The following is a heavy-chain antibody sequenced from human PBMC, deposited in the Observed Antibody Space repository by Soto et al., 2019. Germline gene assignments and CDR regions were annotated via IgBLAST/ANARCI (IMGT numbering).Heavy chain of an antibody. CDR3: ARDCSGGSCYSFFDY. V-gene: IGHV1-69*13. Sequence: SVKVSCKASGGTFSSYAISWVRQAPGQGLEWMGGIIPIFGTANYAQKFQGRVTIPADESTSTAYMELSSLRSEDTAVYYCARDCSGGSCYSFFDYWGQGTLVTVSS. CDR1: GGTFSSYA. CDR2: IIPIFGTA. D-gene: IGHD2-15*01. J-gene: IGHJ4*02.